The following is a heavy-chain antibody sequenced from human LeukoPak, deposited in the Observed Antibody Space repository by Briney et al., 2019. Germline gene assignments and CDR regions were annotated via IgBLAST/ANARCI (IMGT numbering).Heavy chain of an antibody. CDR2: ISHTGTT. CDR3: ATREHHVLRTPGYY. J-gene: IGHJ4*02. CDR1: GGSITISDYY. D-gene: IGHD6-6*01. Sequence: PSETLSLTCTVSGGSITISDYYWGWIRLPPGKGLEWIGTISHTGTTYYNPSLQSRVTISVDKPKNQFSLKLSSVTAADTAVYYCATREHHVLRTPGYYWGQGTLVTVSS. V-gene: IGHV4-39*01.